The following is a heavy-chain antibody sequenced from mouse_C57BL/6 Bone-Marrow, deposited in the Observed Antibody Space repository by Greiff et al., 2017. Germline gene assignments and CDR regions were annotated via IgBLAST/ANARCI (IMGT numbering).Heavy chain of an antibody. CDR3: ATDYGSSGFAY. J-gene: IGHJ3*01. Sequence: QVQLKESGAELVRPGASVKLSCKASGYTFTDYYINWVKQRPGQGLEWIARIYPGSGNTYYNEKFKGKATLTAEKSSSTAYMQLSSLTSEDSAVYFCATDYGSSGFAYWGQGTLVTVSA. CDR1: GYTFTDYY. CDR2: IYPGSGNT. V-gene: IGHV1-76*01. D-gene: IGHD1-1*01.